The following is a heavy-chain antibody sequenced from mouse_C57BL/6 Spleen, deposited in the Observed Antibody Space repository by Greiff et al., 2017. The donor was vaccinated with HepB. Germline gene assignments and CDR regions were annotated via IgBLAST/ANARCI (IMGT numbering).Heavy chain of an antibody. V-gene: IGHV5-9*01. Sequence: EVQLVESGGGLVKPGGSVKLSCAASGFTFTGYTMHWVRQTPEKRLEWVAAISGGGGNTYYPESVKGRFTISTDNATSTLYLQMSSLRSEDTALYYCARQRCGYYGCRYYFDCRGQGTTLTVAT. CDR2: ISGGGGNT. CDR3: ARQRCGYYGCRYYFDC. D-gene: IGHD1-1*01. CDR1: GFTFTGYT. J-gene: IGHJ2*01.